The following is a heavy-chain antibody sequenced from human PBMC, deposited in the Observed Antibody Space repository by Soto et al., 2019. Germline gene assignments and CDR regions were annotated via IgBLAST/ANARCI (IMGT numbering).Heavy chain of an antibody. D-gene: IGHD3-10*01. Sequence: GGSLRLSCAASGFTFSSYSMNWVRQAPGKGLEWVSYISSSSSTIYYADSVKGRFTISRDNAKNSLYLQMNSLRAEDTAVYYCARDVDYGSGPIGHWGQGTLVTVSS. CDR3: ARDVDYGSGPIGH. CDR2: ISSSSSTI. J-gene: IGHJ5*02. CDR1: GFTFSSYS. V-gene: IGHV3-48*01.